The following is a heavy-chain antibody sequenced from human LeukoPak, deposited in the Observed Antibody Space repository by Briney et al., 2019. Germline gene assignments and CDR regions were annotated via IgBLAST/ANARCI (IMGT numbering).Heavy chain of an antibody. Sequence: GGSLRLSCAASGFTFSSYSMNWVRQAPGKGLEWVSSISSSSSYIYYADSVKGRFTISRDNAKNSLYLQMNGLKTEDTAVYYCTRASPSDKYYFDYWGQGTLVTVSS. CDR3: TRASPSDKYYFDY. J-gene: IGHJ4*02. CDR1: GFTFSSYS. V-gene: IGHV3-21*04. CDR2: ISSSSSYI.